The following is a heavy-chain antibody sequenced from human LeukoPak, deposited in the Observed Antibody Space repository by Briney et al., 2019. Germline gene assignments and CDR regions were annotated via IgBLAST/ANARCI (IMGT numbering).Heavy chain of an antibody. CDR3: AREYDYWSGTDY. D-gene: IGHD3-3*01. CDR2: ISGSGGST. CDR1: GFTFSSYA. J-gene: IGHJ4*02. Sequence: LGGSLRLSCAASGFTFSSYAMSWVRQAPGKGLEWVSAISGSGGSTYYADSVKGRFTTSRDNSKNTLYLQMNSLRAEDTAVYYCAREYDYWSGTDYWGQGTLVTVS. V-gene: IGHV3-23*01.